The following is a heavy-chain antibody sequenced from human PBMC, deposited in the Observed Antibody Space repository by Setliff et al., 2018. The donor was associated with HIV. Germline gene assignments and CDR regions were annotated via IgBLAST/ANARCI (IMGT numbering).Heavy chain of an antibody. V-gene: IGHV4-39*07. Sequence: SETLSLTCTVSGGSISSSSYYWGWIRQPPGKGLEWIGNIYYSGSTYYNPSLKSRVTISVDTSQNLFSLKLNSVTAADTAVYYCARVRMLRGLRDYYYYMDVWGKGTTVTVSS. J-gene: IGHJ6*03. D-gene: IGHD3-10*01. CDR1: GGSISSSSYY. CDR2: IYYSGST. CDR3: ARVRMLRGLRDYYYYMDV.